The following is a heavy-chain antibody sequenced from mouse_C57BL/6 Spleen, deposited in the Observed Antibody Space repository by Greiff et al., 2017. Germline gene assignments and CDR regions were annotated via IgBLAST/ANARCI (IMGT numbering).Heavy chain of an antibody. CDR1: GYSITSGYY. CDR2: ISYDGSN. Sequence: EVNLQESGPGLVKPSQSLSLTCSVTGYSITSGYYWNWIRQFPGNKLEWMGYISYDGSNNYNPSLKNRISITRDTSKNQFFLKLNSVTTEDTATYYCARAGSHWYFDVWGTGTTVTVSS. V-gene: IGHV3-6*01. CDR3: ARAGSHWYFDV. J-gene: IGHJ1*03.